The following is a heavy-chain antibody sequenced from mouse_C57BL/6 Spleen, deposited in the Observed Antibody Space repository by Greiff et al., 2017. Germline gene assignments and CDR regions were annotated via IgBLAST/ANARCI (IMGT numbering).Heavy chain of an antibody. Sequence: EVQLQESGPELVKPGDSVKISCKASGYSFTGYFMNWVMQSHGKSLEWIGRINPYNGDTFYNQKFKGKATLTVDKSSSTAHMELRSLTSEDSEFYYCSRNYYGSSLVPLDYWGQGTTLTVSS. CDR3: SRNYYGSSLVPLDY. D-gene: IGHD1-1*01. CDR1: GYSFTGYF. CDR2: INPYNGDT. V-gene: IGHV1-20*01. J-gene: IGHJ2*01.